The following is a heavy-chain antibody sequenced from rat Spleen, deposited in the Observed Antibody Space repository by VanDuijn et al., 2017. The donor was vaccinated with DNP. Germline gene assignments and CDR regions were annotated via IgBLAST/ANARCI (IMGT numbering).Heavy chain of an antibody. CDR3: ARHRTMMPYYYAMDA. CDR2: INTGGGNT. V-gene: IGHV5-31*01. Sequence: EVQLVESGGGPVQPGRSLKLSCVASGFIFSNYWMTWIRQAPGKGLEWVASINTGGGNTYYRDSVKGRFTISRDKAKSTHYLRMDSLRSEDTATYYCARHRTMMPYYYAMDAWVKEPQSLSPQ. CDR1: GFIFSNYW. J-gene: IGHJ4*01. D-gene: IGHD1-12*01.